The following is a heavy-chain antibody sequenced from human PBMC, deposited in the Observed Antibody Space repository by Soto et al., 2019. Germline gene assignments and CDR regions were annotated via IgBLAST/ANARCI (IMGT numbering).Heavy chain of an antibody. D-gene: IGHD2-15*01. CDR2: IKTKVESYAT. Sequence: EVQLVESGGGLVKPGGSLKLSCQASGFTLSAFDIHWVRQLSGEGREGVAGIKTKVESYATELAASVKGRFTISRDDPKNTAYLEMNSLKTEDTAVYYCTRRYCSGGGCYSDFDYWGQGALVTVSS. V-gene: IGHV3-73*01. CDR3: TRRYCSGGGCYSDFDY. CDR1: GFTLSAFD. J-gene: IGHJ4*02.